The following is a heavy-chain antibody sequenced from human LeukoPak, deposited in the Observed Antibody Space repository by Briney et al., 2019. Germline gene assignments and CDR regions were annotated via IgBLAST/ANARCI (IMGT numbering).Heavy chain of an antibody. V-gene: IGHV4-34*01. D-gene: IGHD6-13*01. Sequence: PSETLSLTCAVYGGSFSGYYWGWIRQPPGKGLEWIGEINHSGSTNYNPSLKSRVTISVDTSKNQFSLKLSSVTAADTAVYYCARVRLSYSSSWYEYHYYYYGMDVWGQGTTVTVSS. CDR1: GGSFSGYY. CDR3: ARVRLSYSSSWYEYHYYYYGMDV. CDR2: INHSGST. J-gene: IGHJ6*02.